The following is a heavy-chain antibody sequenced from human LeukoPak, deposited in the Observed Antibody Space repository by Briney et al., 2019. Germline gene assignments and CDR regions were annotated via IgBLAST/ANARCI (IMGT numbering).Heavy chain of an antibody. CDR3: ARGGIAVASRVFDY. Sequence: PGGSLRLSCAASGFTVSSNYMSWVRQAPGKGLEWVSVIYSGGSTYYADSVKGRFTISRDNSKNTLYLQMNSLRAEGTAVYYCARGGIAVASRVFDYWGQGTLVTVSS. D-gene: IGHD6-19*01. CDR1: GFTVSSNY. CDR2: IYSGGST. V-gene: IGHV3-66*02. J-gene: IGHJ4*02.